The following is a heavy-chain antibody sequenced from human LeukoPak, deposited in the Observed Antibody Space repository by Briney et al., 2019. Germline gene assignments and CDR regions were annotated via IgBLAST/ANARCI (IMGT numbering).Heavy chain of an antibody. CDR3: AYLKGTSCYGALDC. Sequence: PGGSLRLSCAPSGFTFSSYAMSWVRQAPGKGLEWVSVISGSDGSTYYAASVKGRFTISRDDSKSTLYLQMNSRRAEDTAVYYCAYLKGTSCYGALDCWGQGTLVTVSS. CDR1: GFTFSSYA. CDR2: ISGSDGST. V-gene: IGHV3-23*01. D-gene: IGHD2-2*01. J-gene: IGHJ4*02.